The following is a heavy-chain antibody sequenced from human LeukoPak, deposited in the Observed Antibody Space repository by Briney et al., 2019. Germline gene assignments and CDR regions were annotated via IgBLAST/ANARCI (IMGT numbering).Heavy chain of an antibody. CDR1: GGSFSGYY. Sequence: SETLSLTCAVYGGSFSGYYWSWIRQPPGKGLEWIGEINHGGSTNYNPSLKSRVTISVDTSKNQFSLKLSSVTAADTAVYYCARISGSLDAFDIWGQGTMVTVSS. CDR2: INHGGST. V-gene: IGHV4-34*01. CDR3: ARISGSLDAFDI. J-gene: IGHJ3*02. D-gene: IGHD6-19*01.